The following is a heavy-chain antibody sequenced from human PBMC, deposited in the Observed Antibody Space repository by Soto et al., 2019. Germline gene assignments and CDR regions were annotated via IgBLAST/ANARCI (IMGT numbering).Heavy chain of an antibody. V-gene: IGHV3-23*01. CDR2: ISGSGGST. J-gene: IGHJ3*02. CDR1: GFTFSSYA. CDR3: AKGDSSSWYSGAFDI. D-gene: IGHD6-13*01. Sequence: EVQLLESGGGLVQPGGSLRLSCAASGFTFSSYAMSWVRQAPGKGLEWVSAISGSGGSTYYAHSVKGRFTISRDNSKNTLYPQMNSLRAEDTAVYYCAKGDSSSWYSGAFDIWGQGTMVTVSS.